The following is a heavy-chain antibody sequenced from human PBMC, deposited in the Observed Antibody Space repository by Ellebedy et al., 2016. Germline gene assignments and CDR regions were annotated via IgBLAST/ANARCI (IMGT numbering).Heavy chain of an antibody. D-gene: IGHD3-22*01. CDR1: GFTFSSYA. CDR2: ISYDGSNK. Sequence: GESLKISCAASGFTFSSYAMHWVRQAPGKGLEWVAVISYDGSNKYYADSVKGRFTISRDNSKNTLYLQMNSLRAEDTAVYYCARGGENYYDSSGPDAFDIWGQGTMVTVSS. J-gene: IGHJ3*02. V-gene: IGHV3-30-3*01. CDR3: ARGGENYYDSSGPDAFDI.